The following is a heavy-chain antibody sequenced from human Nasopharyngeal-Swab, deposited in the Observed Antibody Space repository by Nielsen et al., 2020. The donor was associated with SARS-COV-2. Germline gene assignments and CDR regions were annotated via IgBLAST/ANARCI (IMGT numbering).Heavy chain of an antibody. V-gene: IGHV3-23*01. Sequence: ESLKISCAASGFTFSSYAMSWVRQTPGKGLGWVSAIGGSGGSTYYADSVKGRFIISRDNSHNMLFLQMSSLRTEDTAAYYCAKDWGRLTAAWGCAVDYWGQGTLVTVSS. D-gene: IGHD3-16*01. CDR2: IGGSGGST. CDR1: GFTFSSYA. CDR3: AKDWGRLTAAWGCAVDY. J-gene: IGHJ4*02.